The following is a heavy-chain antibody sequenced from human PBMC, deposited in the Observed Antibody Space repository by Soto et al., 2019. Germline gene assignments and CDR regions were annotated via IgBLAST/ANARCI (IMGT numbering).Heavy chain of an antibody. CDR3: ARVLRQTTVTTNEGYYYYYMDV. J-gene: IGHJ6*03. D-gene: IGHD4-17*01. CDR2: INHSGST. Sequence: SETLSLTCAVYGGSFSGYYWSWIRQPPGKGLEWIGEINHSGSTNYNPSLKSRVTISVDTSKNQFSLKLSSVTAADTAVYYCARVLRQTTVTTNEGYYYYYMDVWGKGTTVTVSS. CDR1: GGSFSGYY. V-gene: IGHV4-34*01.